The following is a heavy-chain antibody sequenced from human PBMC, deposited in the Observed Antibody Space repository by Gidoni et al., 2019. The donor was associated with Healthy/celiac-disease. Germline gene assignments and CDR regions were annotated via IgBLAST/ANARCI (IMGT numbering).Heavy chain of an antibody. CDR2: IKSKTDGGTT. CDR1: GVTFSNAW. CDR3: TTGYYDSSGYYYELASYYYYMDV. J-gene: IGHJ6*03. V-gene: IGHV3-15*01. Sequence: EVQLVESGGGLVKPGGSLRLSCAASGVTFSNAWMSWVRQAPGKGLEWVGRIKSKTDGGTTDYAAPVKGRFTISRDDSKNTLYLQMNSLKTEDTAVYYCTTGYYDSSGYYYELASYYYYMDVWGKGTTVTVSS. D-gene: IGHD3-22*01.